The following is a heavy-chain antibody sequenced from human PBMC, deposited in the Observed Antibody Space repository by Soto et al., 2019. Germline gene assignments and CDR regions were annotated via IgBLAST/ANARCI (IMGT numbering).Heavy chain of an antibody. D-gene: IGHD6-6*01. CDR3: ATMNLIAARPKSLDY. CDR2: FDPEDGET. CDR1: GYTLTELS. J-gene: IGHJ4*02. Sequence: ASVKVSCKVSGYTLTELSMHWVRQAPGKGLEWMGGFDPEDGETIYAQKFQGRVTMTEDTSTDTAYMELSSLRSEDTAVYYCATMNLIAARPKSLDYWGQGTLVTVSS. V-gene: IGHV1-24*01.